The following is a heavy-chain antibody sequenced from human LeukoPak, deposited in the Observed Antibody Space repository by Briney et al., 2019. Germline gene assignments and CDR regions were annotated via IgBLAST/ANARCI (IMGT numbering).Heavy chain of an antibody. J-gene: IGHJ4*02. CDR2: IYSGGST. V-gene: IGHV3-53*01. CDR1: GFTVSSNY. CDR3: ARDLRFLEWD. Sequence: PGGSLRLSCAASGFTVSSNYMSWVRQAPGKGLEWVSVIYSGGSTYYADSVKGRFTFSRDNSKNTLYLQMNSLRAEDTAVYYCARDLRFLEWDWGQETLVTVSS. D-gene: IGHD3-3*01.